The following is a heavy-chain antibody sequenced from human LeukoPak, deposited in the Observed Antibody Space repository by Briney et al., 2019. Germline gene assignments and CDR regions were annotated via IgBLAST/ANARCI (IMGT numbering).Heavy chain of an antibody. CDR1: GYTFTSYY. CDR3: ARDHAYSSGWYANFDY. V-gene: IGHV1-46*01. D-gene: IGHD6-19*01. Sequence: EASVEVSCKASGYTFTSYYMHWVRQAPGQGLEWMGIINPSGGSTSYAQKFQGRVTMTRDMSTSTVYMELSSLRSEDTAVYYCARDHAYSSGWYANFDYWGQGTLVTVSS. J-gene: IGHJ4*02. CDR2: INPSGGST.